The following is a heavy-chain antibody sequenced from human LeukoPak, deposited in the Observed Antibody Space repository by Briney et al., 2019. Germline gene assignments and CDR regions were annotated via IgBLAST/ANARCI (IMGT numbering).Heavy chain of an antibody. Sequence: AASVKVSCKVSGYTLTELSMHWARQAPGQGLEWMGIINPSGGSTSYAQKFQGRVTMTRDMSTSTVYMELSSLRSEDTAVYYCARVPQAVAGTPFDYWGQGTLVTVSS. D-gene: IGHD6-19*01. CDR1: GYTLTELS. CDR2: INPSGGST. CDR3: ARVPQAVAGTPFDY. V-gene: IGHV1-46*01. J-gene: IGHJ4*02.